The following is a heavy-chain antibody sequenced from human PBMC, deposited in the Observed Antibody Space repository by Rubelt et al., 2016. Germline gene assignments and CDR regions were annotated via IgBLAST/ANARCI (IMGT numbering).Heavy chain of an antibody. V-gene: IGHV1-8*01. CDR3: ARGDRVNSYGKCDC. J-gene: IGHJ4*02. CDR1: GYTFTSYD. CDR2: MNPNSGNT. Sequence: QVQLVQSGAEVKKPGASVKVSCKASGYTFTSYDINWVRQATGQGLEWMGWMNPNSGNTGYAQKFQGRVTMTRNTSISTTKMGRSGLRSDDSAVDYCARGDRVNSYGKCDCWGQGTLVTVSS. D-gene: IGHD5-18*01.